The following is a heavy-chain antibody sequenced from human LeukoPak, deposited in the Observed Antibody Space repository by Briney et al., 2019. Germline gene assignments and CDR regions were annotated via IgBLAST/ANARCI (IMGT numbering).Heavy chain of an antibody. Sequence: ASVKVSCKASGYTFTSYGISWVRQAPGQGLEWMGWISAYNGNTNYAQKLQGRVTMTTDTSTSTAYMELRSLRSDDTAVYYCAIEKDILIGESPDSSFDYWGQGTLVTVSS. CDR1: GYTFTSYG. J-gene: IGHJ4*02. D-gene: IGHD3-9*01. CDR3: AIEKDILIGESPDSSFDY. CDR2: ISAYNGNT. V-gene: IGHV1-18*01.